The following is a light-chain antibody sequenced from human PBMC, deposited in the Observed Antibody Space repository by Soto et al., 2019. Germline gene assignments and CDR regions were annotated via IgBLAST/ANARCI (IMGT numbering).Light chain of an antibody. CDR1: SSNIGAGYD. J-gene: IGLJ1*01. Sequence: QSVLTQPASVSGATGQRVIISCTGSSSNIGAGYDVHWYQQLPGTTPKLLIYRNNNRPSGVPERFSGSRSGTSASLAITGLQAEDEADYYCQSYDSSLSGPYVFGAGTKQTVL. CDR3: QSYDSSLSGPYV. V-gene: IGLV1-40*01. CDR2: RNN.